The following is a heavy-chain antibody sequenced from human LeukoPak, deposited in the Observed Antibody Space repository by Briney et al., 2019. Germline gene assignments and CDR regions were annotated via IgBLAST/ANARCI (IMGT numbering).Heavy chain of an antibody. CDR2: ISSSSSTI. D-gene: IGHD3-10*01. J-gene: IGHJ4*02. CDR3: ARDYYGSGSRGGY. Sequence: GGSLRLSCAASGFTFSSYSMNWVRQAPGKGLEWVSYISSSSSTIYYADSVKGRFTISRDNAKNSLYLQMNSLRAEDTAVYYCARDYYGSGSRGGYWGQGTLVTVSS. CDR1: GFTFSSYS. V-gene: IGHV3-48*01.